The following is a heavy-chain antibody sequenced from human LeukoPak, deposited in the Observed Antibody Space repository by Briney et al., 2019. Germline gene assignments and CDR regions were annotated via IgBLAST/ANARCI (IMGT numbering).Heavy chain of an antibody. Sequence: GGSLRLSCAASGFTFSSYAMHWVRQAPGKGLEWVAVISYDGSNKYYADSVKGRFTISRDNSKNTLYLQMNSLRAEDTAVYYCARDRRRSTYYYDSSGYYFGDYWGQGTLVTVSS. CDR2: ISYDGSNK. J-gene: IGHJ4*02. CDR3: ARDRRRSTYYYDSSGYYFGDY. CDR1: GFTFSSYA. V-gene: IGHV3-30-3*01. D-gene: IGHD3-22*01.